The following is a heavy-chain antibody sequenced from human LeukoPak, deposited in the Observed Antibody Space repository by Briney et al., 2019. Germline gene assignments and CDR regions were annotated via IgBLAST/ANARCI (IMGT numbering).Heavy chain of an antibody. CDR2: ITSSSSYI. CDR1: GFTFSICT. D-gene: IGHD3-3*01. V-gene: IGHV3-21*01. J-gene: IGHJ5*02. Sequence: GGSLRLSCAVSGFTFSICTMNWVRQAPGKGLEWVSSITSSSSYIYYVDSVKGRFTISRDNAKNSLYLQMNSLRAEDTAVYYCARVSGYYNWFDPWGQGTLVTVSS. CDR3: ARVSGYYNWFDP.